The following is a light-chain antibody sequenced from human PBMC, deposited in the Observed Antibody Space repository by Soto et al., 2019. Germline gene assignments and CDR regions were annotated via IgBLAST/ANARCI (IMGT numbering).Light chain of an antibody. CDR2: WAS. V-gene: IGKV4-1*01. Sequence: DIVMTQSPDSLAVSLGERATINCKSSQSVLYSSKNKNYLAWYQQKPGQPPKLLIYWASTRESGVPDRFSGSGSGTDFTLTISSLQAEDVAVYYCQQYYTFPPTFGQGTKVDIK. CDR1: QSVLYSSKNKNY. J-gene: IGKJ1*01. CDR3: QQYYTFPPT.